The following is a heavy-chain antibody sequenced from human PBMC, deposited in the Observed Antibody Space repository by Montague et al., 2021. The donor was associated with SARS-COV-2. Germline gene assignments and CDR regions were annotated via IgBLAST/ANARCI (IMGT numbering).Heavy chain of an antibody. J-gene: IGHJ4*02. CDR2: IYYSGST. D-gene: IGHD5-12*01. CDR3: ARHERPWLRLYQYYFDY. Sequence: SETLSLTCTVSGGSISSSSYYWGWIRQPPGKGLEWIGSIYYSGSTYYNPSLKSRVTISVDPSKNQFSLKLSSVTAAATAVYYCARHERPWLRLYQYYFDYWGQGTLVTVSS. CDR1: GGSISSSSYY. V-gene: IGHV4-39*01.